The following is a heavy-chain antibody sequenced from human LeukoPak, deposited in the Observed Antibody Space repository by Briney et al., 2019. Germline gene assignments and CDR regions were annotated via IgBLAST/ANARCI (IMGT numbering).Heavy chain of an antibody. J-gene: IGHJ4*02. Sequence: ASVKVSCKASGYTFTGYYMHWVRHAPGQGLEWMGWINPNSGGTNYAQKFQGWVTMTRDTSISTAYMELSRLRSDDTAVYYCARAKSPRIAAAGLDYWAREPWSPSPQ. CDR1: GYTFTGYY. CDR2: INPNSGGT. D-gene: IGHD6-13*01. CDR3: ARAKSPRIAAAGLDY. V-gene: IGHV1-2*04.